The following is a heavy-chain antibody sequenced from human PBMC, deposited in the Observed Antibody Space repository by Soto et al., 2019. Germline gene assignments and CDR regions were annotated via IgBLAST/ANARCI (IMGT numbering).Heavy chain of an antibody. Sequence: SVKVSCKASGGTFSSYTISWVRQAPGQGLEWVGRIIPILGIANYAQKFQGRVTITADKSTSTAYMELSSLRSEDTAVYYCARGKEDYYMDVWGKGTTVTVSS. CDR3: ARGKEDYYMDV. CDR1: GGTFSSYT. V-gene: IGHV1-69*02. CDR2: IIPILGIA. J-gene: IGHJ6*03.